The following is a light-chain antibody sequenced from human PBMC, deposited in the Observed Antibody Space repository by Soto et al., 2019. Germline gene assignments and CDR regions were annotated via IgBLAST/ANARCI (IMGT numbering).Light chain of an antibody. V-gene: IGKV1-5*03. J-gene: IGKJ1*01. Sequence: DIHITQSPSTLSASVVARGTITCRARQSYNNLLDWYQQKPGKAAKLLIYKASSLQSGVPSRFRGSGSGTEFTLTISSLQPDDFATYYCQQYNYYSRTFGQGTKV. CDR2: KAS. CDR3: QQYNYYSRT. CDR1: QSYNNL.